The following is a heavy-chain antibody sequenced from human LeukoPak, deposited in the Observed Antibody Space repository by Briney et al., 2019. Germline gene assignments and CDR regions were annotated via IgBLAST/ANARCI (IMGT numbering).Heavy chain of an antibody. CDR2: IYTSGST. CDR1: GGSISSYH. Sequence: SETLSLTCTVSGGSISSYHWSWIRQPPGKGLEWIGYIYTSGSTNYNPSLKSRVTISVDTSKNQFSLKLSSVTAADTAVYYCARLYSSSSGWFDPWGQGTLVTVSS. J-gene: IGHJ5*02. V-gene: IGHV4-4*09. CDR3: ARLYSSSSGWFDP. D-gene: IGHD6-6*01.